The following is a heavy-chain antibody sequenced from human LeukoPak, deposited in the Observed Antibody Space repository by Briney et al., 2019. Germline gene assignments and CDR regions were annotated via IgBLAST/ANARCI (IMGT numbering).Heavy chain of an antibody. Sequence: GGSLRLSCAASGFTFSSYSMNWVRQAPGKGLEWVSPISSSSSYIYYADSVKGRFTISRDNAKDSLYMQMKSLRAEDTAVYYCARAVGFAGPVYWGQGTLVTVSS. CDR1: GFTFSSYS. CDR3: ARAVGFAGPVY. CDR2: ISSSSSYI. V-gene: IGHV3-21*01. J-gene: IGHJ4*02. D-gene: IGHD3-16*01.